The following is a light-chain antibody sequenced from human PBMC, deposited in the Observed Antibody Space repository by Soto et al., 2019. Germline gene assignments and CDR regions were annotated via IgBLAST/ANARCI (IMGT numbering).Light chain of an antibody. CDR2: EVS. CDR3: TSYTSDNRSYV. Sequence: QSVLTQPASVSGSPGQSITISCTGTSSDVGAYTSVSWYQQHPDKAPKLMIYEVSNRPSGVSNRFSGSKSANTASLTISGLQAEDEAHYYCTSYTSDNRSYVFGTGTKLTVL. CDR1: SSDVGAYTS. V-gene: IGLV2-14*01. J-gene: IGLJ1*01.